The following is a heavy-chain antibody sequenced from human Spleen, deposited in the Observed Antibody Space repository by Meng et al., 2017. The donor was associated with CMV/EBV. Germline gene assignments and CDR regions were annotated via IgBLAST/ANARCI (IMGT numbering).Heavy chain of an antibody. CDR3: AKGLGSSWYYFDY. V-gene: IGHV3-23*01. CDR1: GFTFSSYA. Sequence: ASSGFTFSSYAMSWVRQAPGKGLELVSAISGNGGSTYCADSVRGRFTISRDNSKNTLYLQMNSLRAEDTAVYYCAKGLGSSWYYFDYWGQGTLVTVSS. CDR2: ISGNGGST. J-gene: IGHJ4*02. D-gene: IGHD6-13*01.